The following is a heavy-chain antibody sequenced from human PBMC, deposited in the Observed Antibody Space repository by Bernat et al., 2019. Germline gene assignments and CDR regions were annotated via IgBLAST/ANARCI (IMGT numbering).Heavy chain of an antibody. J-gene: IGHJ3*02. CDR1: GFSLSNARMG. CDR3: ARIYTWGLRWSRTRAFDI. V-gene: IGHV2-26*01. CDR2: IFSNDEK. D-gene: IGHD4-23*01. Sequence: QVTLKESGPVLVKPTETLTLTCTVSGFSLSNARMGVSWIRQPPGKALEWLAHIFSNDEKSYSTSLKSRLTISKDTSKSQVVLTMTNMDPVDTTTYYCARIYTWGLRWSRTRAFDIWGQGTMVTVSS.